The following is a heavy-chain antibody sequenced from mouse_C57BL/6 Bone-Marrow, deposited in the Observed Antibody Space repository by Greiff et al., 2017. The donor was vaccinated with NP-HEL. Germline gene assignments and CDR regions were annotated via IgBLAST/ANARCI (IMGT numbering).Heavy chain of an antibody. CDR2: ISSGGSYT. CDR1: GFTFSSYG. D-gene: IGHD2-4*01. V-gene: IGHV5-6*01. J-gene: IGHJ3*01. Sequence: EVQLVESGGDLVKPGGSLKLSCAASGFTFSSYGMSWVRQTPDKRLEWVATISSGGSYTYYPDSVKGRFTISRDNAKNTLYLQMSNLKSEDTAMYYCASPYDYDVAWFAYWGQGTLVTVSA. CDR3: ASPYDYDVAWFAY.